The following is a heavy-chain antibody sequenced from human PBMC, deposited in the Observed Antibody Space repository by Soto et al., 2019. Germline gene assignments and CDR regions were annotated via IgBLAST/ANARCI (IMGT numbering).Heavy chain of an antibody. CDR2: IIPIFGTA. D-gene: IGHD6-13*01. CDR3: ARPQSGYSSSWPLDY. CDR1: GGTFSSYA. J-gene: IGHJ4*02. V-gene: IGHV1-69*13. Sequence: ASVKVSCKASGGTFSSYAISWVRQAPGQGLEWMGGIIPIFGTANYAQKFQGRVTITADESTSTAYMELSSLRSEDTAVYYCARPQSGYSSSWPLDYWGQGTLVTVSS.